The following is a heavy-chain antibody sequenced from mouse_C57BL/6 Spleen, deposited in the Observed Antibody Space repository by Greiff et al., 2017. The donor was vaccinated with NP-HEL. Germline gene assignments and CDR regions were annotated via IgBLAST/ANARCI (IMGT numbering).Heavy chain of an antibody. Sequence: QVQLQQPGAELVMPGASVKLSCKASGYTFTSYWMHWVKQRPGQGLEWIGEIDPSDSYTNYNQKFKGKSTLTVDKSSSTAYMQLSSLTSEDSAVYYCARIDDYDGDAMDYWGQGTSVTVSS. CDR2: IDPSDSYT. CDR3: ARIDDYDGDAMDY. V-gene: IGHV1-69*01. CDR1: GYTFTSYW. D-gene: IGHD2-4*01. J-gene: IGHJ4*01.